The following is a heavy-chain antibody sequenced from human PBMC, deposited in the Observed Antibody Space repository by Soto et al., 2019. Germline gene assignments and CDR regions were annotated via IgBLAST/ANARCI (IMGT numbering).Heavy chain of an antibody. CDR1: GFTFDDYA. V-gene: IGHV3-9*01. Sequence: EVQLVESGGGLVQPGRSLRLSCAASGFTFDDYAMHWVRQAPGQGLEWVSGISWNSGSIGYADSVKGRFTISRDNAKNSLYMQMNSLRAEDTALYYCAKIGGYCSSTSCYEDYFDYWGQGTLVTVSS. CDR3: AKIGGYCSSTSCYEDYFDY. CDR2: ISWNSGSI. D-gene: IGHD2-2*01. J-gene: IGHJ4*02.